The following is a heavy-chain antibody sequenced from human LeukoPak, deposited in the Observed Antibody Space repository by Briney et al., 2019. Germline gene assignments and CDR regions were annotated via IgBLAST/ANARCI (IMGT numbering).Heavy chain of an antibody. CDR3: ARVCVGGTNGFDP. CDR1: GFTLSSYC. Sequence: GGSLGLPCAASGFTLSSYCMSWVRQAPGKGLEGVANINRDGSEKYYVDFVKGRFTIPRDNAKHSLYLQMNSLRPEDTSVYYCARVCVGGTNGFDPWGQGTLVTVSS. D-gene: IGHD2-21*02. J-gene: IGHJ5*02. V-gene: IGHV3-7*02. CDR2: INRDGSEK.